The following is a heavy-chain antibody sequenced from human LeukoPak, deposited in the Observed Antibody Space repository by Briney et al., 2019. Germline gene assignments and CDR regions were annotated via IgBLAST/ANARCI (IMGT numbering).Heavy chain of an antibody. Sequence: SETLSLTCTVSDGSISTSDYYWGWIRQPPGKGLEWIGSIYYSGSTYYNPSLKSRVTISVDTSKNQFSLKLSSVTAADTAVYYCASSLYYYDSSGYYTENFDYWGQGTLVTVSS. CDR1: DGSISTSDYY. CDR2: IYYSGST. V-gene: IGHV4-39*07. CDR3: ASSLYYYDSSGYYTENFDY. J-gene: IGHJ4*02. D-gene: IGHD3-22*01.